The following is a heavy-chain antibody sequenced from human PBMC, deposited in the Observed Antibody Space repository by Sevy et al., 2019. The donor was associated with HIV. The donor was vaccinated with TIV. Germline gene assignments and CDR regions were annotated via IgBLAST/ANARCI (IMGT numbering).Heavy chain of an antibody. CDR1: GFNFSVSA. D-gene: IGHD3-10*01. Sequence: GGFLRLSCAVSGFNFSVSAMHWVRQASGKGLEWLGRIRSKANNYATAYSTSVKGRFTMSRDDSTSTAYLQMNSLKSVDTALYHCTTLLGVPFDYWGQGALVTVSS. CDR2: IRSKANNYAT. J-gene: IGHJ4*02. CDR3: TTLLGVPFDY. V-gene: IGHV3-73*01.